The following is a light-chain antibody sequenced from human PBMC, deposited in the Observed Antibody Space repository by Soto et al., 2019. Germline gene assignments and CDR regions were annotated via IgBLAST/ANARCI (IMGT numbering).Light chain of an antibody. J-gene: IGLJ2*01. Sequence: QSVLTQPPSASGSPGQSVTISCTGTSSDVGGYNFVSWYQQHPGKAPKLMIYEVSERPSGLPDRFSGSKSGNTASLTVSGLQAEDEADYYCSSYAGSNIVVFGGGTQLTVL. CDR1: SSDVGGYNF. CDR2: EVS. V-gene: IGLV2-8*01. CDR3: SSYAGSNIVV.